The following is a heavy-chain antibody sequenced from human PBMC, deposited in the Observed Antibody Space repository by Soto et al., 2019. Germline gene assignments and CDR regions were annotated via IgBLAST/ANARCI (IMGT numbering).Heavy chain of an antibody. CDR3: ARHPYSGYDFDY. V-gene: IGHV4-39*01. Sequence: SETLSLTCTVSGGSISTSSYYWAWIRQPPGKGLEWIGSIFYSGSTYYNPSLKSRITISVDTSENQFSLKLSSVTAADTAVYYCARHPYSGYDFDYWGQGTLVTVSS. CDR1: GGSISTSSYY. D-gene: IGHD5-12*01. J-gene: IGHJ4*02. CDR2: IFYSGST.